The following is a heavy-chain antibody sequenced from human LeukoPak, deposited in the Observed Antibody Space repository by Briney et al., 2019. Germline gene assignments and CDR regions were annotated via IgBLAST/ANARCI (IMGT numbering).Heavy chain of an antibody. V-gene: IGHV1-69*13. D-gene: IGHD5-18*01. CDR1: GGTFSSYA. CDR3: ARASDRYSSESP. J-gene: IGHJ5*02. Sequence: SVKVSCKASGGTFSSYAINWVRQAPGQGLEWMGGIIPIFGTANYAQKFQGRVTITADESTSTAYMELSSLRSEDTAVYYCARASDRYSSESPWGQGTLVTVSS. CDR2: IIPIFGTA.